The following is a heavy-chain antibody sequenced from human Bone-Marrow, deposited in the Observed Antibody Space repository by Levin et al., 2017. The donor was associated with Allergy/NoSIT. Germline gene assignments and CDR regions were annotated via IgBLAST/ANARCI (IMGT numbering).Heavy chain of an antibody. CDR3: ARVGGNIHGSGWRDAFDI. D-gene: IGHD3-10*01. CDR2: IIPIFGTA. J-gene: IGHJ3*02. V-gene: IGHV1-69*13. CDR1: GGTFSSYA. Sequence: GASVKVSCKASGGTFSSYAISWVRQAPGQGLEWMGGIIPIFGTANYAQKFQGRVTITADESTSTAYMELSSLRSEDTAVYYCARVGGNIHGSGWRDAFDIWGQGTMVTVSS.